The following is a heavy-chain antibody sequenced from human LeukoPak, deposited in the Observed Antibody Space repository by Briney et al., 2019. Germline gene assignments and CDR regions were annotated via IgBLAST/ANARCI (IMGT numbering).Heavy chain of an antibody. CDR3: ARVAVAATDQWFDP. CDR2: IYTSGST. CDR1: GGSISSDH. J-gene: IGHJ5*02. D-gene: IGHD6-19*01. V-gene: IGHV4-4*09. Sequence: SETLSLTCTVSGGSISSDHWSWIRQPPGKGLEWIGFIYTSGSTNYNPSLKSRVTISVDTSKNQVSPKVSSVTAADTAVYYCARVAVAATDQWFDPWGQGTLVTVSS.